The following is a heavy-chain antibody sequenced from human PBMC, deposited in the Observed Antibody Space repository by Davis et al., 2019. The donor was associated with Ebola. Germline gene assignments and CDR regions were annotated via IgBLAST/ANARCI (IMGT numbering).Heavy chain of an antibody. J-gene: IGHJ6*02. V-gene: IGHV4-39*01. CDR3: AMNGMDV. CDR1: GGSTSSSSHF. Sequence: MPSQSLSLTCTVSGGSTSSSSHFCGWIRQPPGKGLEWIGSIYYSGSTYYNPSLKCRVTISVDTSKNQFSLKVSSVTAADTAVYYCAMNGMDVWGQGITVTVSS. CDR2: IYYSGST.